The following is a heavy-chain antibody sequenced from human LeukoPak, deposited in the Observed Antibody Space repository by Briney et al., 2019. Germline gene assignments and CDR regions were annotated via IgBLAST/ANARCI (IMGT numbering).Heavy chain of an antibody. J-gene: IGHJ3*02. CDR2: ISWDGGST. CDR1: GFTFDDYA. Sequence: GGSLRLSCAASGFTFDDYAMHWVRQAPGKGLEWVSLISWDGGSTYYADSVKGRFTISRDNSKNSLYLQMNSLRAEDMALYYCARGSSGSYQGDAFDIWGQGTLVTVSS. V-gene: IGHV3-43D*03. D-gene: IGHD1-26*01. CDR3: ARGSSGSYQGDAFDI.